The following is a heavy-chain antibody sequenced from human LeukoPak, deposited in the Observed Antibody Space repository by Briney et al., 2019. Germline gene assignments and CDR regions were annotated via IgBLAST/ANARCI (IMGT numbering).Heavy chain of an antibody. J-gene: IGHJ3*02. V-gene: IGHV3-7*01. Sequence: GGSLRLSCVASGFIFSSYWTSWVRQTPGKGLEWVANIKEDGSEKYYVDSVKGRFTISRDNAKNSLYLQMNSLRVEDTAIYYCASNLASSFHIWGQGKMVIVSS. D-gene: IGHD3-10*01. CDR2: IKEDGSEK. CDR3: ASNLASSFHI. CDR1: GFIFSSYW.